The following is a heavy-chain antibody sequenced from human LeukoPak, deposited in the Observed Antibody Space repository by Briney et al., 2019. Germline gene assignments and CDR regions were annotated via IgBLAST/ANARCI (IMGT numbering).Heavy chain of an antibody. CDR1: GGSISSSNW. Sequence: NPSETLSLTCAVSGGSISSSNWWSWVRQPPGKGLEWIGSIYYSGSTYYNPSLKSRVTISVDTSKNQFSLKLSSVTAADTAVYYCARILPISSSWYPDNDAFDIWGQGTMVTVSS. J-gene: IGHJ3*02. CDR2: IYYSGST. D-gene: IGHD6-13*01. CDR3: ARILPISSSWYPDNDAFDI. V-gene: IGHV4-39*01.